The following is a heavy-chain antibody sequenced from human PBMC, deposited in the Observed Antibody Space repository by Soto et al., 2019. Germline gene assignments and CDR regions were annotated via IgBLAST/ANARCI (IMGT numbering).Heavy chain of an antibody. V-gene: IGHV1-2*04. J-gene: IGHJ6*02. D-gene: IGHD6-19*01. CDR1: GYSFTDYH. CDR2: INPKSGGT. CDR3: AKARQAQSHYYYGMDV. Sequence: GASVKVSCKASGYSFTDYHIHWVRQAPGQGLEWLGRINPKSGGTSTAQKFQGWVTMTTDTSISTASMELTRLTSDDTAIYYCAKARQAQSHYYYGMDVWGQGTPVTVSS.